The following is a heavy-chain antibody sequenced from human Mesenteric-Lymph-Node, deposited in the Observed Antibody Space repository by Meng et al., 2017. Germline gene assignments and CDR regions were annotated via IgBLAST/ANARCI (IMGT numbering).Heavy chain of an antibody. Sequence: GSLRLSCAVYGGSFSGYYWSWIRQPPGKGLEWIGEINHSGSTNYNPSLKSRVTISVDTSKNQFSLKLSSVTAADTAVYYCARASVTAKHLTFDIWGQGTMVTVSS. CDR2: INHSGST. J-gene: IGHJ3*02. CDR3: ARASVTAKHLTFDI. CDR1: GGSFSGYY. V-gene: IGHV4-34*01. D-gene: IGHD2-21*02.